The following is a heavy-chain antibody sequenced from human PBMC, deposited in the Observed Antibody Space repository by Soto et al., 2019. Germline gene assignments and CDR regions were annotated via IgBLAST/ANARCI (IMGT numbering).Heavy chain of an antibody. CDR2: MSPNGGNT. Sequence: ASVKVSCKASGYTFTSYDINWVRQATGQGLEWMGWMSPNGGNTGYAQKFQGRVTMTRNTSIGTAYMELSSLRSEDTAVYYCARGVSCGGDCYRDWGQGTPVTVSS. CDR3: ARGVSCGGDCYRD. CDR1: GYTFTSYD. J-gene: IGHJ4*02. D-gene: IGHD2-21*02. V-gene: IGHV1-8*01.